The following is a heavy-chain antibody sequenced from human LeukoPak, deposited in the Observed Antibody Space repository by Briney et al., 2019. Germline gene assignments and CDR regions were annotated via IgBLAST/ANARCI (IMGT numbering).Heavy chain of an antibody. CDR1: GASVGDDY. D-gene: IGHD5-24*01. CDR3: AVDNTDF. Sequence: SETLSLTCTVSGASVGDDYWSWIRQAAGKGLEWLGRIYTSGNTIYNPSLQSRVTISVDVSKNQFPLRLISMTAADTGIYYCAVDNTDFWGQGTLVTVSS. V-gene: IGHV4-4*07. J-gene: IGHJ4*02. CDR2: IYTSGNT.